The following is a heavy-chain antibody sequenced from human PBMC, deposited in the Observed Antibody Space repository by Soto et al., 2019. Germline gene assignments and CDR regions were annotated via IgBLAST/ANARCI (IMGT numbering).Heavy chain of an antibody. CDR1: GGSISDYY. Sequence: SETLSLTCNVSGGSISDYYWFWIRQPAGKGLEWIGRLYASGTTDYNPSLRSRVTMSVDTSKNHSSLRLNSVTAADTAVYYCTLCATAGYFDLWGRGTLVTAPQ. CDR3: TLCATAGYFDL. V-gene: IGHV4-4*07. CDR2: LYASGTT. J-gene: IGHJ2*01.